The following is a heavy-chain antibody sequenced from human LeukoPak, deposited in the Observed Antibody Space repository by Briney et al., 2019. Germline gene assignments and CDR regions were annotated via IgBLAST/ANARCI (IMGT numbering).Heavy chain of an antibody. V-gene: IGHV4-4*02. J-gene: IGHJ3*02. D-gene: IGHD2-2*01. CDR1: GGSISSDNW. CDR3: ARAGYCSSTTCPDAFDI. CDR2: IYHSGST. Sequence: SGTLSLTCAVSGGSISSDNWWSWVRQPTGKGLEWIGEIYHSGSTNYNPSLKSRVTISADTSKNQLSLKLSSVTAADTAVYYCARAGYCSSTTCPDAFDIWGQGTKVTVSS.